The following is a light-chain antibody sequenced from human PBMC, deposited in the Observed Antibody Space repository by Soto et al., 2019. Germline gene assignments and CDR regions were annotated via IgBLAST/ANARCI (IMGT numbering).Light chain of an antibody. CDR3: SSYTSSNTFDV. J-gene: IGLJ1*01. Sequence: QSALTQPPSVSGSPGQSITISCTGTSSDVGGYNYVSWYQQHPGKAPKLMIYEVSNRPSGVSDRFSGSKSGNTASLTISGLQAEDEADYYCSSYTSSNTFDVFGTGTKLTVL. CDR1: SSDVGGYNY. V-gene: IGLV2-14*01. CDR2: EVS.